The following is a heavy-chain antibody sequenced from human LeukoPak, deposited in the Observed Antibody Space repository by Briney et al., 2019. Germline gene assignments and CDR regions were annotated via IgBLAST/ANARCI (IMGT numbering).Heavy chain of an antibody. CDR2: IGIRDDT. CDR1: GFTFRDYD. D-gene: IGHD5/OR15-5a*01. J-gene: IGHJ3*02. V-gene: IGHV3-13*01. Sequence: GGSLRLSCAASGFTFRDYDMHWVRHVPGRGVEWVSAIGIRDDTHYPDSVKGRFTISRENAKNSLYLQMNTLRDGDTAMYYCIRGGIRVSGIDAFDIWGQGTMVTVSS. CDR3: IRGGIRVSGIDAFDI.